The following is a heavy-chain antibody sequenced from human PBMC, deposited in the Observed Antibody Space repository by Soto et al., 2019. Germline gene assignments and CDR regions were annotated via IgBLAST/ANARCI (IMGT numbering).Heavy chain of an antibody. CDR1: GFSFSSES. CDR3: ARENPEYYGFWNPRGRFDP. J-gene: IGHJ5*02. CDR2: ISSSSSTI. Sequence: GGSLRLSCAASGFSFSSESMNWVRQAPGKGLEWVSYISSSSSTIYYADSVKGRFTISRDNAKNSLYLQMNSLRAEDTAVYYCARENPEYYGFWNPRGRFDPRAQRTLVIVSS. D-gene: IGHD3-3*01. V-gene: IGHV3-48*01.